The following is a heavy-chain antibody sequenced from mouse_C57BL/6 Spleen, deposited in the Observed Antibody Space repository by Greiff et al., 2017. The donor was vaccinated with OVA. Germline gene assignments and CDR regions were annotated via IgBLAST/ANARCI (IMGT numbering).Heavy chain of an antibody. CDR2: IHPNSGST. CDR1: GYTFTSYC. D-gene: IGHD1-1*01. CDR3: AREGDNDYGSSTYYAMDY. V-gene: IGHV1-64*01. Sequence: QVQLQQSGAELVKPGASVKLSCKASGYTFTSYCMHWVKQRPGQGLEWIGMIHPNSGSTNYNEKFKGKATLTADKSSSTAYMQLSSLTSEDSAVYCCAREGDNDYGSSTYYAMDYWGQGTSVTVSS. J-gene: IGHJ4*01.